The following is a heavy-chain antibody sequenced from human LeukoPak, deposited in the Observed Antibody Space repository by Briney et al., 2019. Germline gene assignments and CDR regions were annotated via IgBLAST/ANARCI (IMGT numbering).Heavy chain of an antibody. Sequence: SETLSLTCAVYDGSFSGYYCSWIRQPPGKGLEWIGEINHSGSANYNPSLKSRVTILLDTSKNQFSLNLSSVTAADTAVYYCARSDWFDPWGQGTLVTVSS. CDR3: ARSDWFDP. V-gene: IGHV4-34*01. CDR2: INHSGSA. J-gene: IGHJ5*02. CDR1: DGSFSGYY.